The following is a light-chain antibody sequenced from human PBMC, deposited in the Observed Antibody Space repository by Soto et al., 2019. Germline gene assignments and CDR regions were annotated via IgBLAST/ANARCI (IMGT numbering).Light chain of an antibody. V-gene: IGKV3-11*01. CDR3: QQYNTWPRS. Sequence: EVVLTQSPDTLSLPPGERATLSCRASQSISSYLAWYKQKPGQAPRLLIYDASSRATGIPARFSGSGSGTEFTLTISSLEPEDFEVYSCQQYNTWPRSFGGGTKVDIK. CDR1: QSISSY. J-gene: IGKJ4*01. CDR2: DAS.